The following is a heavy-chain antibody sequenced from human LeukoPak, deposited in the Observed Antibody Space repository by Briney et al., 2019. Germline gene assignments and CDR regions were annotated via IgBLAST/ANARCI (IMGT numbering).Heavy chain of an antibody. V-gene: IGHV3-7*04. J-gene: IGHJ4*02. CDR1: GFTFSSYW. D-gene: IGHD5-18*01. CDR3: ARDRGFSYGIDF. Sequence: GGSLRLSCAASGFTFSSYWMNWVRQAPGKGLEWVANIQKDGSEKYYVDSVKGRFTISRDNAKKSLFLQVSSLRGEDTAVYYCARDRGFSYGIDFWGQGTLVTVSS. CDR2: IQKDGSEK.